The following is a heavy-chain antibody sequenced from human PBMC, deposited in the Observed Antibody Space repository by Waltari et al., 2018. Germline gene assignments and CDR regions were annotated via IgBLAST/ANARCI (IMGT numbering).Heavy chain of an antibody. CDR3: VREQWVARSAFDI. J-gene: IGHJ3*02. D-gene: IGHD6-19*01. V-gene: IGHV4-34*01. Sequence: QVQLQQWGAGLLKPSETLSLTCAVYGGPFRGYYWSWIRQSPGKGLEWIGEINHGGGTNYNPSLKSRVTISVDTSKNQFSLKLSSVIDADTAMYYCVREQWVARSAFDIWGQGTVVTVSS. CDR2: INHGGGT. CDR1: GGPFRGYY.